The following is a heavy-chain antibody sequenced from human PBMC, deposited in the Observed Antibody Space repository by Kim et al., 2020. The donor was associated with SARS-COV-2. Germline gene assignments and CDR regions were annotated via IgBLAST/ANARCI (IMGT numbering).Heavy chain of an antibody. D-gene: IGHD3-9*01. CDR3: ARPYYDILTGYYPEYFQH. J-gene: IGHJ1*01. CDR2: IYYSGST. Sequence: SQTLSLTCTVSGGSISSYYWSWIRQPPGKGLEWIGYIYYSGSTKYNPSLKSRVTISVDTSRNQFSLKLSSVTTADTAVYYCARPYYDILTGYYPEYFQHW. V-gene: IGHV4-59*01. CDR1: GGSISSYY.